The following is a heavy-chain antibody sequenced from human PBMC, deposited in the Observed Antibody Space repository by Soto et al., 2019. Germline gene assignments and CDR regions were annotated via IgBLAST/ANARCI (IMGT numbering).Heavy chain of an antibody. CDR1: KFTFSTYA. D-gene: IGHD1-1*01. J-gene: IGHJ6*02. V-gene: IGHV3-30*04. Sequence: QEQLVESGGGVVQPGRSLRLSCAASKFTFSTYAMHWVRQAPGKGLEWVALISYDASKKYYADSVKGRFTISRDNSKNMVYLQMNSLRAEDTAVYYCARGDWNDVSYYYYGLDVWGQGTTVIVSS. CDR2: ISYDASKK. CDR3: ARGDWNDVSYYYYGLDV.